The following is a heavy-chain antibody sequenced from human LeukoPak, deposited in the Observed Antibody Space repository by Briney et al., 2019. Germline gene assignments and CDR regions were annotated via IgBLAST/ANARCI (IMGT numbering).Heavy chain of an antibody. D-gene: IGHD1-1*01. V-gene: IGHV4-59*01. CDR3: ARGVGWVGTYYYYGMDV. Sequence: SETLSLTCTVSGGSISSYDWSWIRQPPGKGLEWIGYIYYSGSTNYNPSLKSRVTISVDTSKNQFSLKLSSVTAADTAVYYCARGVGWVGTYYYYGMDVWGQGTTVTVSS. CDR1: GGSISSYD. J-gene: IGHJ6*02. CDR2: IYYSGST.